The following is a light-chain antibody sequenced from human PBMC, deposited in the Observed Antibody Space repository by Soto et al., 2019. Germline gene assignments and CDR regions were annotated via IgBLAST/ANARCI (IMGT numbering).Light chain of an antibody. CDR3: NSYSSSTTLYL. CDR1: SSDVGGYNY. Sequence: QPALTQPASVSGSPGQSITISCTGTSSDVGGYNYVSWYQQHPGKAPKLMISDVSNRPSGVSIRFSGSKSGNTASLTISGLQAEDEADYYCNSYSSSTTLYLFGTGTKVTVL. V-gene: IGLV2-14*01. CDR2: DVS. J-gene: IGLJ1*01.